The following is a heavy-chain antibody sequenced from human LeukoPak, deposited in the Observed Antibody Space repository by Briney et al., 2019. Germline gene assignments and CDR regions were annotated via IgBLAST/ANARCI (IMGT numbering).Heavy chain of an antibody. CDR2: INAGNGNT. V-gene: IGHV1-3*01. CDR1: GYTFTSYA. Sequence: ASVTVSCKASGYTFTSYAMHWVRQAPGQRLEWMGWINAGNGNTKYSQKFQGRVTITRDTSASTAYMELSSLRSEDTAVYYCARAPSNYCSSTSCLYGMDVWGQGTTVTVSS. CDR3: ARAPSNYCSSTSCLYGMDV. D-gene: IGHD2-2*01. J-gene: IGHJ6*02.